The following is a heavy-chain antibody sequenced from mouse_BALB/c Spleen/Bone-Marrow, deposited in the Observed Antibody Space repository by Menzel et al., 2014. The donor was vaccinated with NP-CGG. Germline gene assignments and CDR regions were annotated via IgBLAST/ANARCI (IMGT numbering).Heavy chain of an antibody. Sequence: VQLQESGAELAKPGASLKMSCKASGYTFTSYWMHGVKQRPGRGLEWIGYINPSTDYTEYNQKFKDKATLTADKSSSTAFMQLSSLTSEDSAVYYCARRAYGGSYGFAYWGQGTLVTVSA. CDR1: GYTFTSYW. CDR2: INPSTDYT. CDR3: ARRAYGGSYGFAY. V-gene: IGHV1-7*01. D-gene: IGHD1-1*01. J-gene: IGHJ3*01.